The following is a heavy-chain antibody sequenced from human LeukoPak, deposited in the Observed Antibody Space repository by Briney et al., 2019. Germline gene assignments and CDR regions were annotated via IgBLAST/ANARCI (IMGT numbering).Heavy chain of an antibody. J-gene: IGHJ4*02. CDR3: ARAPAAAFFDY. D-gene: IGHD6-13*01. CDR2: ISSSDNTI. V-gene: IGHV3-48*03. Sequence: GGSLRLSCAASGFTFSSYEMNWVRQAPGKGLEWVSYISSSDNTIYYADSVKGRFTISRDNAKNSLYLQMNSLRAEDTAVYYCARAPAAAFFDYWGQGTLVTVSS. CDR1: GFTFSSYE.